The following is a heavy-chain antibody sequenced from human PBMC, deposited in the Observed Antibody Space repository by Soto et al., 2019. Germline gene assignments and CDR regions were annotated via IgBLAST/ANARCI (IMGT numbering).Heavy chain of an antibody. Sequence: KTSETLSLTCAVYGGSFSGYYWSWIRQPPGKGLEWIGEINHSGSTNYNPSLKSRVTISVDTSKNQFSLKLSSVTAADTAVYYCARREQWLGVYYYYYGMDVWGQGTTVTSP. D-gene: IGHD6-19*01. J-gene: IGHJ6*02. CDR1: GGSFSGYY. CDR2: INHSGST. V-gene: IGHV4-34*01. CDR3: ARREQWLGVYYYYYGMDV.